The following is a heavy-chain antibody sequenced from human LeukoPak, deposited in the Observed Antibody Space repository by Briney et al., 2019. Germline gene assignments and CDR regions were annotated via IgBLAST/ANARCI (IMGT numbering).Heavy chain of an antibody. CDR2: IYGGGNT. V-gene: IGHV3-66*01. Sequence: GGSLRLSCAASGFTVSSNYMNWGRQAPGKGLEWVSVIYGGGNTDYADSVKGRFTISRDNSKNTLYLQMNSLRAEDTAVYYCARWGSVGYSGYDLFDSWGQGTLVTVSS. J-gene: IGHJ4*02. D-gene: IGHD5-12*01. CDR3: ARWGSVGYSGYDLFDS. CDR1: GFTVSSNY.